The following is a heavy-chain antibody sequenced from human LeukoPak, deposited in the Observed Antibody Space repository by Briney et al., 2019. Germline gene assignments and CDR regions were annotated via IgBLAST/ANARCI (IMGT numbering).Heavy chain of an antibody. J-gene: IGHJ6*03. Sequence: SETLSLTCTVSVGSLSRYYWSWIRQPPGKGREWIGFISYTGSTTYHSSLKSRVTISLDTSKNHFSLKLSSVTAADTAVYYCARTTEGGYTYGYFYYYYMDVWGKGTTVTISS. CDR1: VGSLSRYY. CDR3: ARTTEGGYTYGYFYYYYMDV. V-gene: IGHV4-59*01. D-gene: IGHD5-18*01. CDR2: ISYTGST.